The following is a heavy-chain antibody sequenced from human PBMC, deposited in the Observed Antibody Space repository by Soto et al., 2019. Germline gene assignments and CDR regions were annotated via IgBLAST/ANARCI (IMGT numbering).Heavy chain of an antibody. Sequence: SETLSLTCTVSGGSISSGDYYWSWIRQPPGKGLEWIGYIYYSGSTYYNPSLKSRVTISVDTSKNQFSLKLSSVTAADTAVYYCARTIYYGPYYFDYWGQGTLVTVSS. J-gene: IGHJ4*02. CDR1: GGSISSGDYY. CDR2: IYYSGST. D-gene: IGHD3-10*01. V-gene: IGHV4-30-4*01. CDR3: ARTIYYGPYYFDY.